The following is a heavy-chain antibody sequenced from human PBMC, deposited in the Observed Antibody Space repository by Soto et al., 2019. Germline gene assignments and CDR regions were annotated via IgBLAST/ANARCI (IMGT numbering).Heavy chain of an antibody. CDR1: RFTFGDYW. J-gene: IGHJ4*02. V-gene: IGHV3-7*01. D-gene: IGHD3-16*02. Sequence: VRLVQSGGGLVQPGGSLRLSCAVPRFTFGDYWMSWVRQPPGKGLEWISNIKQDGSDRNYADSVKGRFTISRDNADNSMYLQMNSLRAEDTAVYYCASLSYGQLRYFDNWGQGTLVTVSS. CDR3: ASLSYGQLRYFDN. CDR2: IKQDGSDR.